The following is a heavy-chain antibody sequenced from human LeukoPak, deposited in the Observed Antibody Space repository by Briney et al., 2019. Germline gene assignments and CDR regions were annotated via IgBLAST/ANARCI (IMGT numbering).Heavy chain of an antibody. J-gene: IGHJ4*02. CDR2: INSDGTTT. CDR3: ANDPYVTNVCTGYPHY. Sequence: PGGSLRLSCAASGFSFSNSWMHWVRQAPGKGLVWVSRINSDGTTTYSADSVTGRFTISRDNAKTTLILQMKSLRPEDTALYYCANDPYVTNVCTGYPHYWGQGTLVTVSS. CDR1: GFSFSNSW. V-gene: IGHV3-74*01. D-gene: IGHD3/OR15-3a*01.